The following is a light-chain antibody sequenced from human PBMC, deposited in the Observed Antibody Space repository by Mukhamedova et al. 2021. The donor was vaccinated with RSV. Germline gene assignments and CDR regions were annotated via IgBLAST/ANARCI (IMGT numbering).Light chain of an antibody. CDR1: SSNVGMND. V-gene: IGLV1-51*01. CDR2: DTN. J-gene: IGLJ3*02. Sequence: SSNVGMNDVSWYQQVPGTPPKLLLYDTNRRPSGIPDRFSGSKSGTSATLRITGLQTGDEADYFCASWDSSLSAVMFGGGTKVTV. CDR3: ASWDSSLSAVM.